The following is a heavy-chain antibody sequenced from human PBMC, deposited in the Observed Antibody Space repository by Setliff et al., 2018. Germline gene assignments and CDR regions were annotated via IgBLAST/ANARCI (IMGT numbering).Heavy chain of an antibody. CDR2: TRNKVNNYST. Sequence: PGGSLRLSCAVSGFTFSDHYMDWVRQAPGKGLEWVARTRNKVNNYSTMYAASVGGRFTISRDESKNSLYLQMNSLKSEDTAVYYCVRTVVPGYYFDSWGQGTLVTSPQ. D-gene: IGHD3-10*01. CDR1: GFTFSDHY. J-gene: IGHJ4*02. V-gene: IGHV3-72*01. CDR3: VRTVVPGYYFDS.